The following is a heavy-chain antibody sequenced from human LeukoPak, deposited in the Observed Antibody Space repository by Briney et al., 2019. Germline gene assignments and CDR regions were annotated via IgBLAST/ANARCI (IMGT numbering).Heavy chain of an antibody. CDR2: IYPGDSDT. Sequence: GESLKISCKGSGYSFTSYWIGCVRQMPAKRLEWMGIIYPGDSDTRYGPSFQGQVTISADKSISTAYLQWRSLKASDTAMYYCARRTDYYGSGSYFFHWGQGTLVTVSS. CDR3: ARRTDYYGSGSYFFH. CDR1: GYSFTSYW. J-gene: IGHJ4*02. D-gene: IGHD3-10*01. V-gene: IGHV5-51*01.